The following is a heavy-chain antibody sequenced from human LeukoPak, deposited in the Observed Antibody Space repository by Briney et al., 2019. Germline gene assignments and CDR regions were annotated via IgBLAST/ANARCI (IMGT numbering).Heavy chain of an antibody. V-gene: IGHV3-53*01. Sequence: GGSLRLSCAASGFTVSSSYMSWVRQAPGKGLEWVSIIYSGGTTSYADSVKGRFTVSRDNSKNTLFLQMNSLRADDTAVYYCARVLAVAGPSDYWGQGTLVTVSS. J-gene: IGHJ4*02. CDR1: GFTVSSSY. CDR3: ARVLAVAGPSDY. D-gene: IGHD6-19*01. CDR2: IYSGGTT.